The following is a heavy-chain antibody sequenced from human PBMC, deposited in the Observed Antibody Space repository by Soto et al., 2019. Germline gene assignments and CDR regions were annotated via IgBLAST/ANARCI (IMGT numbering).Heavy chain of an antibody. CDR2: IYYSGST. Sequence: SETLSLTSTVSGDSISSSSYYWLWFRKPPGKGLEWIGSIYYSGSTYYNPSLKSRVTISVDTSKNQFSLKLSSVTAADTAVYYCARHTPAISISDHWGQGTLVTVS. J-gene: IGHJ4*02. CDR3: ARHTPAISISDH. CDR1: GDSISSSSYY. D-gene: IGHD2-15*01. V-gene: IGHV4-39*01.